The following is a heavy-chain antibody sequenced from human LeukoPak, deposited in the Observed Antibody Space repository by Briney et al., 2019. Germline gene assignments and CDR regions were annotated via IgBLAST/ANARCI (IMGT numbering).Heavy chain of an antibody. CDR1: GGSFSGYY. CDR2: VNLSGVT. J-gene: IGHJ5*02. Sequence: PSETLSLTCAVYGGSFSGYYWSWVRQPPGMGLEWIGEVNLSGVTNYNPSLKSRITMSLDTSKNRFSLKLSSVTAADTAVYYCAGPVGGWFDPWGQGTLVTVSS. V-gene: IGHV4-34*01. CDR3: AGPVGGWFDP. D-gene: IGHD3-16*01.